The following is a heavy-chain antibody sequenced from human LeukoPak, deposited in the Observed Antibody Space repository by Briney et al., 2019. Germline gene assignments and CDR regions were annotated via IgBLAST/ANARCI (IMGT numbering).Heavy chain of an antibody. CDR3: AREGCSSTSCYRAFDY. D-gene: IGHD2-2*02. J-gene: IGHJ4*02. V-gene: IGHV4-4*02. CDR1: GGSISNINW. Sequence: SETLSLTCAVSGGSISNINWWSWVRQPPGKGLEWIGEIHHSGSASYNPSLKSRLTISVDRSKNQFSLKLSSVTAADTAVYYCAREGCSSTSCYRAFDYWGQGTLVTVSS. CDR2: IHHSGSA.